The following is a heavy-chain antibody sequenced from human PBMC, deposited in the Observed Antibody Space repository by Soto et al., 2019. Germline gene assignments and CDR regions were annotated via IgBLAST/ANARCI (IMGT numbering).Heavy chain of an antibody. CDR3: AREDGDYERGYYGMDV. Sequence: TSETLSLTCTVSGGSISSGDYYWSWIRQPPGKGLEWIGYIYYSGSTYYNPSLKSRVTISVDTSKNQFSPKLSSVTAADTAVYYCAREDGDYERGYYGMDVWGQGTTVTDSS. V-gene: IGHV4-30-4*01. J-gene: IGHJ6*02. CDR2: IYYSGST. D-gene: IGHD4-17*01. CDR1: GGSISSGDYY.